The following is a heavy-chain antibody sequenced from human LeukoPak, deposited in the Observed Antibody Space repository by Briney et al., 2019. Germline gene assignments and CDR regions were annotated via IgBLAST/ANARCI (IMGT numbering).Heavy chain of an antibody. J-gene: IGHJ5*02. CDR3: ARGRRWFDP. Sequence: SETLSLTCTVSGGSVSSGSYYWSWIRQPPGKGLDWIGCVYYSGSTNYNPSLQSRVTISVDTSRNQFSLRLSSVTAADTAVYCCARGRRWFDPWGQGTLVTVSS. V-gene: IGHV4-61*01. CDR1: GGSVSSGSYY. CDR2: VYYSGST.